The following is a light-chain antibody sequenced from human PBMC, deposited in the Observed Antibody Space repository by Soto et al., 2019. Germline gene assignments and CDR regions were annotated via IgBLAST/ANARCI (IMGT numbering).Light chain of an antibody. CDR1: SSDVGGYNY. V-gene: IGLV2-14*01. Sequence: QSALTQPASVSGSPGQSITISCTGTSSDVGGYNYVSWYQQHPGKAPKLMIYGVSNRPSGVSNRFSGSQSGNTASLTISGLQAEDEADYYCSSYTSSSTLFGGGTKVTVL. J-gene: IGLJ2*01. CDR2: GVS. CDR3: SSYTSSSTL.